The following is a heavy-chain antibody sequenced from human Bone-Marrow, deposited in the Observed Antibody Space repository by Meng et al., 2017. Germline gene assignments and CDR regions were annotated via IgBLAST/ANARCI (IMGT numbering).Heavy chain of an antibody. V-gene: IGHV1-69*01. CDR3: ARDRNSGEHTEYNWFDP. J-gene: IGHJ5*02. Sequence: QGQLVQSGDEVKKPGSSVKVSCKASGGTFSSYAISWVRQAPGQGLEWMGGIIPIFGTANYAQKFQGRVTITADESTSTAYMELSSLRSEDTAVYYCARDRNSGEHTEYNWFDPWGQGTLVTVSS. CDR1: GGTFSSYA. D-gene: IGHD4/OR15-4a*01. CDR2: IIPIFGTA.